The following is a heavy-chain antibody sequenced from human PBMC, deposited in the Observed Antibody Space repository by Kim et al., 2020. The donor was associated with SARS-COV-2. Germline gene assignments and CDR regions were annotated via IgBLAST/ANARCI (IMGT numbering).Heavy chain of an antibody. Sequence: GGSLRLSCSASGFTFSGSAIHWVRQASGKGLEWVGRIRSKADTYATAYAASVKGRFTVSRDDSKNTAYLQMNSLKTEDTAVYYCTAVIVVNDYVFDIWGQGTMVTVSS. CDR1: GFTFSGSA. V-gene: IGHV3-73*01. CDR2: IRSKADTYAT. J-gene: IGHJ3*02. D-gene: IGHD3-22*01. CDR3: TAVIVVNDYVFDI.